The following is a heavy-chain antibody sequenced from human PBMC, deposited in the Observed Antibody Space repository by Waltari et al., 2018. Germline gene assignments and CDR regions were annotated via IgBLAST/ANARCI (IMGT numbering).Heavy chain of an antibody. V-gene: IGHV4-59*01. CDR3: ARDLYSSGWYYFDY. J-gene: IGHJ4*02. CDR2: IYYSGST. D-gene: IGHD6-19*01. Sequence: QVQLQESGPGLVKPSETLSLTCPVPGGSISSYYWTWIRQPPGKGLEWIGYIYYSGSTNYNPSLKSRVTISVDTSKNQFSLKLSSVTAADTAVYYCARDLYSSGWYYFDYWGQGTLVTVSS. CDR1: GGSISSYY.